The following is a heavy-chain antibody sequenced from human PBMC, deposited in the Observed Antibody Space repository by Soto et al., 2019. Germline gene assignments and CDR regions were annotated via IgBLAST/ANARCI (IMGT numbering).Heavy chain of an antibody. CDR2: ISAYNGNT. CDR3: ARSLRPKPPTTIGY. CDR1: GYTFTSYG. V-gene: IGHV1-18*04. D-gene: IGHD1-1*01. Sequence: GASVKVSCKASGYTFTSYGISWVRQAPGQGLEWMGWISAYNGNTNYAQKLQGRVTMTTDTSTSTAYMELRSLRSDDTAVYYCARSLRPKPPTTIGYWGQGTLVTVSS. J-gene: IGHJ4*02.